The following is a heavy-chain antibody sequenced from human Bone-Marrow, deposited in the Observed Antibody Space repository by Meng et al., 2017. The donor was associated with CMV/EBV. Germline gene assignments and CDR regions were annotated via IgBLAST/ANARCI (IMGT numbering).Heavy chain of an antibody. CDR3: ARDTPHNAFDP. V-gene: IGHV3-74*01. Sequence: GESLKISCAASGFTFSNYWMHWVRQAPGKGLVWVSHINTDGSDTNYADSVQGRFTASRDNARNIIYLQMNNLRDEDTAVYYCARDTPHNAFDPWGQGALVTVSS. CDR1: GFTFSNYW. D-gene: IGHD2-15*01. CDR2: INTDGSDT. J-gene: IGHJ5*02.